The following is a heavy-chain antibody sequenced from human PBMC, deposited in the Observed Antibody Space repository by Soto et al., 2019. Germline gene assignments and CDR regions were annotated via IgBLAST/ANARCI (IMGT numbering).Heavy chain of an antibody. V-gene: IGHV1-8*01. Sequence: GASVKVSCKASGYTFTSYDINWVRQATGQGLEWMGWMNPNSGNTGYAQKFQGRVTMTTNTSISTAYMELSSLRSADTAMYYCARHGNYDFWSGYLDYYGMDVWGQGTTVTVS. CDR3: ARHGNYDFWSGYLDYYGMDV. D-gene: IGHD3-3*01. J-gene: IGHJ6*02. CDR2: MNPNSGNT. CDR1: GYTFTSYD.